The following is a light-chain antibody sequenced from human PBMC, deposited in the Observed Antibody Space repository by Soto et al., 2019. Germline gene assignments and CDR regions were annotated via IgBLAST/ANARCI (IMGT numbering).Light chain of an antibody. V-gene: IGKV3-20*01. J-gene: IGKJ1*01. CDR3: QQYSSSPWT. Sequence: EIVVTQSPAPLSVSPGESDTPSSMASQSLGGALAWNHQRPSQAPRLLVYPTSNRATGSPDRFSGRGSGADITLTTSRLETEDFAIYYCQQYSSSPWTFCQGTKVDI. CDR1: QSLGGA. CDR2: PTS.